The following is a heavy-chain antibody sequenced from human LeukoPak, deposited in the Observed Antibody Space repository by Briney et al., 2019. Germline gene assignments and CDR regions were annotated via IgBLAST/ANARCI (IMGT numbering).Heavy chain of an antibody. CDR2: IYWNDDK. V-gene: IGHV2-5*01. CDR1: GFSLSASGVG. Sequence: SGPTLVKPTQTLTLTCTFSGFSLSASGVGVGWIRQSPGKALEWLALIYWNDDKRYSPSLKSRRTITKDTSKNQVVLTMTNMDPVDTATYYCAHRSGLAATGTFDYWGQGTLVTVSS. D-gene: IGHD6-13*01. J-gene: IGHJ4*02. CDR3: AHRSGLAATGTFDY.